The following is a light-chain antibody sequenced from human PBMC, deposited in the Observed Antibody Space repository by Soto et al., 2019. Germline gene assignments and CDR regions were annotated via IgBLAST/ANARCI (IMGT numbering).Light chain of an antibody. Sequence: EIVMTQSPATLSVSPGERATLSCRASQSVSSNLAWYQQKPGQAPRLLIYGASTRATGIPARFSGRGSGTEFTLTISSLQSEDFAVYYGQQYNNWPPWTFGQGTKLEIK. V-gene: IGKV3-15*01. J-gene: IGKJ1*01. CDR1: QSVSSN. CDR2: GAS. CDR3: QQYNNWPPWT.